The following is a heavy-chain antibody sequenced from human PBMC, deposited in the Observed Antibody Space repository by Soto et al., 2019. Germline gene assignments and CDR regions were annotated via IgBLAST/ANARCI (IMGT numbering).Heavy chain of an antibody. CDR3: ARGEMVTAIRYYYYYYGMDV. CDR1: GGSFSGYY. V-gene: IGHV4-34*01. D-gene: IGHD2-21*02. Sequence: SETLSLTCAVYGGSFSGYYWSWIRQPPGKGLEWIGEINHSGSTNYNPSLKSRVTISVDTSKNQFSLKLSSVTAADTAVYYCARGEMVTAIRYYYYYYGMDVWGQGTTVTVSS. CDR2: INHSGST. J-gene: IGHJ6*02.